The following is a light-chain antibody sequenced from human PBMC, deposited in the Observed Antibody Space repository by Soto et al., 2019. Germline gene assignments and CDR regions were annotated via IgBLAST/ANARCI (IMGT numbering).Light chain of an antibody. CDR2: DAS. V-gene: IGKV3-20*01. J-gene: IGKJ5*01. CDR3: QMYSASMCT. CDR1: QSIYRNL. Sequence: ESVLTQSPGTLSLSPGERATLSCRASQSIYRNLVAWYQQRPGQAPRLLISDASTRATGIPDRFTGSVSGTDFTLTISRLEFDDFDVYYSQMYSASMCTFV.